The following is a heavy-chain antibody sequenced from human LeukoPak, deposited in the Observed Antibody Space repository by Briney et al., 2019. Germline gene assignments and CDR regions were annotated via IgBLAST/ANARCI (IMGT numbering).Heavy chain of an antibody. CDR1: GGTFSSYT. D-gene: IGHD3-10*02. CDR2: IILILGIA. V-gene: IGHV1-69*04. CDR3: ARDGVTMFSGMDV. Sequence: SLKVSCKDYGGTFSSYTISWVRQAPGKGLEWNGRIILILGIAYYAQKFQGRVTITADKSTSTAYMELSSLRSEDTAVYYCARDGVTMFSGMDVWGQGTTVTVSS. J-gene: IGHJ6*02.